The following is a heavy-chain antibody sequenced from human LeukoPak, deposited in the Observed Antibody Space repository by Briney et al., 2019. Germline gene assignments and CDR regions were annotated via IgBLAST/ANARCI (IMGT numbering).Heavy chain of an antibody. Sequence: PGGSLRLSCAASGFTFTRNAMSWVRQAPGKGLEWVSVIYSGGNIYYIESVKGRFTISRDTSKNTLYLQMNSLRAEDTAVYFCARHGVPAATRSWFDPWGQGTLVTVSS. CDR2: IYSGGNI. D-gene: IGHD2-2*01. V-gene: IGHV3-66*04. J-gene: IGHJ5*02. CDR1: GFTFTRNA. CDR3: ARHGVPAATRSWFDP.